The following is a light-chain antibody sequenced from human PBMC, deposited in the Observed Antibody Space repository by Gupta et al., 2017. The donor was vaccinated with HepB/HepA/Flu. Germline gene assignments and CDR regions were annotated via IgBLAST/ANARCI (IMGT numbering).Light chain of an antibody. CDR1: KLGDKY. CDR2: QDS. Sequence: SYELTQQPSVSVSTGQTASITCTGDKLGDKYACWYQQKPGQSPVLVIYQDSKRPSGIPERFSGSNSGNTATLTISGTQAMDEADYYCQAWDSSAHVVFGRGTKLTVL. V-gene: IGLV3-1*01. CDR3: QAWDSSAHVV. J-gene: IGLJ2*01.